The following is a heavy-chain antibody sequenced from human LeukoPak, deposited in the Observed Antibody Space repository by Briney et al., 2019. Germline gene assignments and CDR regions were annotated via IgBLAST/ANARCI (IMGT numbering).Heavy chain of an antibody. Sequence: ASETLSLTCAVYGGSFSGYYWSWIRQPPGKGLEWIGYIYYTGSTNYNPSLKTRVTISVDTSKNQFSLKLSSVTAADTAVYYCARDRLGAARGDYWGQGTLVTVSS. CDR1: GGSFSGYY. CDR3: ARDRLGAARGDY. D-gene: IGHD2-15*01. J-gene: IGHJ4*02. CDR2: IYYTGST. V-gene: IGHV4-59*01.